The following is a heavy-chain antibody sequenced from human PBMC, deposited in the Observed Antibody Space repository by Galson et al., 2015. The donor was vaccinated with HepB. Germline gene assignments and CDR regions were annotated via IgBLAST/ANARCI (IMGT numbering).Heavy chain of an antibody. J-gene: IGHJ3*02. CDR2: ISSSSSTI. D-gene: IGHD6-19*01. Sequence: SLRLSCAASGFTFGSYSMNWVRQAPGKGLEWVSYISSSSSTIYYADSVKGRFTISRDNAKNSLYLQMNSLRDEDTAVYYCARAEGEQWLVTAFDIWGQGTMVTVSS. CDR1: GFTFGSYS. V-gene: IGHV3-48*02. CDR3: ARAEGEQWLVTAFDI.